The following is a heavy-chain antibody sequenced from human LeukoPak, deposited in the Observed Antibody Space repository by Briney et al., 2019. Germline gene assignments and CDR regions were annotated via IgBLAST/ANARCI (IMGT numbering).Heavy chain of an antibody. CDR2: ITSDGSNT. D-gene: IGHD3-10*01. CDR1: GFTFSDYW. CDR3: ARDAGAGTPFDY. Sequence: GGSLRLPCAASGFTFSDYWIHWVRQVPGKGLLGVSRITSDGSNTRYADSVRGRFTISRDNAKNMVYLQMSSLRAEDTAVYYCARDAGAGTPFDYWGQGTLVTVSS. V-gene: IGHV3-74*01. J-gene: IGHJ4*02.